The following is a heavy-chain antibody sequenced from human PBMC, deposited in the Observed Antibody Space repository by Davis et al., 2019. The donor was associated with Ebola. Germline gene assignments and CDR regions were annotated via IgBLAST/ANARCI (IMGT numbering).Heavy chain of an antibody. CDR1: GFTFSSYG. CDR2: IWYDGSNN. CDR3: ARAGDIVVVVAAAFDY. J-gene: IGHJ4*02. D-gene: IGHD2-15*01. Sequence: GESLKISCAASGFTFSSYGMHWVRQAPGKGLEWVAVIWYDGSNNYYADSVKGRFTISRDNSKNTLYLQMNSLRAEDTAVYYCARAGDIVVVVAAAFDYWGQGTLVTVSS. V-gene: IGHV3-33*01.